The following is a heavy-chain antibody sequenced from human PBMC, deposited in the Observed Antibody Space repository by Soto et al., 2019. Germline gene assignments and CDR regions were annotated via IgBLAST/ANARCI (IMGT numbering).Heavy chain of an antibody. V-gene: IGHV4-4*08. CDR1: CGSISSLY. CDR2: IYYSGST. J-gene: IGHJ4*02. D-gene: IGHD2-8*02. CDR3: ARDKITGLFDY. Sequence: PSETLSLTCTVSCGSISSLYWSWIRQPPGKGLEWIGYIYYSGSTNYNPSLKSRVTISVDTAKNQFSLKLSSVTAADTAVYYCARDKITGLFDYWGQGTLVTVSS.